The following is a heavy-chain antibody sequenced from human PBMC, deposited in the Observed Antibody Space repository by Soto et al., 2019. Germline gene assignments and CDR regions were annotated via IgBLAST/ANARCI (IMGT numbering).Heavy chain of an antibody. V-gene: IGHV3-74*01. CDR2: IDSDGSST. CDR1: GLTFSNYW. D-gene: IGHD6-25*01. CDR3: TREVSAVFDY. Sequence: EAPLVESGGGLVQPGGSLRLSCTASGLTFSNYWVHWVRQTPGKGLVWVSRIDSDGSSTSYADSVKGRFTISRDNAKNTLYLQMNSLRAEDTAVYYCTREVSAVFDYWGQGTLVTVSS. J-gene: IGHJ4*02.